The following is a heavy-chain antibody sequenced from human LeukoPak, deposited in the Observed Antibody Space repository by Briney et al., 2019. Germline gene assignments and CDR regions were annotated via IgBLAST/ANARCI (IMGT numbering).Heavy chain of an antibody. J-gene: IGHJ6*03. V-gene: IGHV4-61*02. CDR2: LYTSGGT. D-gene: IGHD2-2*02. Sequence: SQTLSLTCTVSGGSISSGSYYWHWIRQPAGKGLEWIGRLYTSGGTYYNPSLKSRVTISVDTSKNQFSLKLSSVTAADTAVYYCARHDTTYTPYGYYYMDVWGKGTTVTVSS. CDR3: ARHDTTYTPYGYYYMDV. CDR1: GGSISSGSYY.